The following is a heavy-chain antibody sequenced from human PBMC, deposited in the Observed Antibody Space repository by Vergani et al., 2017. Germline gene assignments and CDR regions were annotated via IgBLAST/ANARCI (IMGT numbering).Heavy chain of an antibody. D-gene: IGHD3-3*01. J-gene: IGHJ3*02. V-gene: IGHV3-21*01. CDR1: GFTFSSYS. CDR2: ISSSSSYI. Sequence: EVQLVESGGGLVKPGGSLRLSCAASGFTFSSYSMHWVRQAPGKGLEWVSSISSSSSYIYHADSVKGRFTISSDNAKNSLYLQMNSLTAEDTAVYYWASYYEFWGGVDAFDIWGQGTMVTVSS. CDR3: ASYYEFWGGVDAFDI.